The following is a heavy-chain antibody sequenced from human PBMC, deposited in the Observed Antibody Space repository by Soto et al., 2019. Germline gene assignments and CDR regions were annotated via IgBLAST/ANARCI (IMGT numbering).Heavy chain of an antibody. V-gene: IGHV3-21*01. Sequence: GGSLRLSCAASGFTFSSYSMNWVRQAPGKGLEWVSSISSSSSYIYYADSVKGRFTISRDNAKNSLYLQMNSLRAEDTAVYYCARDHWGKAVAGSEGYWGQGTLVTVSS. D-gene: IGHD6-19*01. CDR2: ISSSSSYI. CDR3: ARDHWGKAVAGSEGY. J-gene: IGHJ4*02. CDR1: GFTFSSYS.